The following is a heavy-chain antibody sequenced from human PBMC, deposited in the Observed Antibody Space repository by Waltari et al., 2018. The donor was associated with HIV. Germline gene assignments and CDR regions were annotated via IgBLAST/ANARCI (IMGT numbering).Heavy chain of an antibody. Sequence: EMQLVESGGGLIQPGGSLRLSCAASGFTFGSYTLTWVRPAPGKGLEWVSYISRSSSTIYYADSVRGRFTISRDNTKNSLYLQMNSLRAEDTAVYYCARDGWNGYDYWGQGTLVTVSS. CDR3: ARDGWNGYDY. CDR2: ISRSSSTI. J-gene: IGHJ4*02. V-gene: IGHV3-48*01. D-gene: IGHD3-3*01. CDR1: GFTFGSYT.